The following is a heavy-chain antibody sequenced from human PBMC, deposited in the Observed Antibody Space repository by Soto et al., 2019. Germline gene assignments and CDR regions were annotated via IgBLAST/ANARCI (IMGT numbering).Heavy chain of an antibody. J-gene: IGHJ4*02. D-gene: IGHD5-18*01. CDR3: ARGGRGYSSAPRYYFDY. Sequence: QVQLVQSGSEVKKPGSSVTVSCKASGGSFSSNPISWVRQAPGQGLEWMAGIIPIFATVHYAQKFQGRVTITADESTSTAYMELTSLRSEDTAVYFCARGGRGYSSAPRYYFDYWGQGTLVTGSS. V-gene: IGHV1-69*01. CDR2: IIPIFATV. CDR1: GGSFSSNP.